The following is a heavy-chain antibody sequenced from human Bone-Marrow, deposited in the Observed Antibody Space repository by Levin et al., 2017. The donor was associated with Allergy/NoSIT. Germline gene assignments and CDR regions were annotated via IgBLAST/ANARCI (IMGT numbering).Heavy chain of an antibody. V-gene: IGHV3-74*01. Sequence: GESLKISCAASGFTFSSYWMHWVRQAPGKGLVWVSRINSDGSSTSYADSVKGRFTISRDNAKNTLYLQMNSLRAEDTAVYYCARQTRITGTTAMRPEYNWFDPWGQGTLVTVSS. CDR2: INSDGSST. CDR3: ARQTRITGTTAMRPEYNWFDP. J-gene: IGHJ5*02. CDR1: GFTFSSYW. D-gene: IGHD1-7*01.